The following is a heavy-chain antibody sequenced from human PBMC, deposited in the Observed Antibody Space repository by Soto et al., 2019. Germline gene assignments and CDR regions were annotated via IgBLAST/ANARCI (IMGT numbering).Heavy chain of an antibody. J-gene: IGHJ4*02. D-gene: IGHD3-3*01. CDR3: VKGSDVARQELDY. CDR2: ISSDGSDK. V-gene: IGHV3-30*18. Sequence: QVQLVESGGGVVQPGRSLRLSCAASGFSFSNCGMHWVRQAPGKGLEWVAAISSDGSDKYYSESVKGRFTISRDNSKNTLFLQMNSLRVKDTAVYYCVKGSDVARQELDYWGQGTLVTVSS. CDR1: GFSFSNCG.